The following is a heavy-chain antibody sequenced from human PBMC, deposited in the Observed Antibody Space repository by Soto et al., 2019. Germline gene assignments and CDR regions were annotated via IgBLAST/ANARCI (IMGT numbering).Heavy chain of an antibody. V-gene: IGHV4-34*01. D-gene: IGHD3-10*01. CDR1: GASVSCQY. Sequence: PSETLSLTCAVSGASVSCQYWIWIRQPPGKGLEWVGEIIPTGSTTYNPSLKSRLSFSLDTSKNHFSLNLSSVSVADTAVYYCARGGITMAWNYYYYGMDVWGQGTTVTVSS. CDR2: IIPTGST. J-gene: IGHJ6*02. CDR3: ARGGITMAWNYYYYGMDV.